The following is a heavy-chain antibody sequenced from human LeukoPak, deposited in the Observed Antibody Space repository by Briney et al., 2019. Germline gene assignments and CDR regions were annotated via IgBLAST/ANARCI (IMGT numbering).Heavy chain of an antibody. J-gene: IGHJ3*02. CDR2: IYYSGST. V-gene: IGHV4-30-4*08. Sequence: SETLSLTCTVSGGSISSGDYYWSWIRQPPGKGLEWIGYIYYSGSTYYNPSLKSRVTISVDTSKNQFSLKLSSVTAADTAVYYCARGGYSSSSIYVNAFDIWGQGTMVTVSS. CDR1: GGSISSGDYY. CDR3: ARGGYSSSSIYVNAFDI. D-gene: IGHD6-6*01.